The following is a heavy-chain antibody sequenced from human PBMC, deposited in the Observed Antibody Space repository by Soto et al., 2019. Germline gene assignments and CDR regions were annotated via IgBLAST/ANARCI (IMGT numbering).Heavy chain of an antibody. D-gene: IGHD6-13*01. CDR3: AREYIAAAGLLIDY. CDR1: GGSISSGGYY. J-gene: IGHJ4*02. CDR2: IYYSGST. Sequence: QVQLQESGPGLVKPSQTLSLTCTVSGGSISSGGYYWSWIRQHPGKGLEWIAYIYYSGSTYYNPSLRSRVTISVDTSKNQFSLKLSSVTAADTAVYYCAREYIAAAGLLIDYWGQGTLVTVSS. V-gene: IGHV4-31*03.